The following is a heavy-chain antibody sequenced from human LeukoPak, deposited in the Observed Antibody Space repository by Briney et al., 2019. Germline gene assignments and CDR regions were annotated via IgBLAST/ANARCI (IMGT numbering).Heavy chain of an antibody. D-gene: IGHD3-9*01. CDR2: INTNTGNP. V-gene: IGHV7-4-1*02. CDR1: GYTFTSYA. J-gene: IGHJ6*03. CDR3: ARGGFPAYDLRYFDWLLGYYYYYMDV. Sequence: ASVKVSCKASGYTFTSYAMNWVRQAPGQGLEWMGWINTNTGNPTYAQGFTGRFVFSLDTSVSTAYLQISSLKAEDTAVYYCARGGFPAYDLRYFDWLLGYYYYYMDVWGKGTTVTVSS.